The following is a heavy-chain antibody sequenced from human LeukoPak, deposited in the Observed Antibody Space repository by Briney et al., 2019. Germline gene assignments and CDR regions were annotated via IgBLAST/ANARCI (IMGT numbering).Heavy chain of an antibody. CDR2: IYYSGST. V-gene: IGHV4-59*12. D-gene: IGHD3-3*01. J-gene: IGHJ4*02. Sequence: SETLSLTCTVSGGSISSYYWSWIRQPPGKGLEWIGYIYYSGSTNYNPSLKSRVTISVDTSKNQFSLKLSSVTAADTAVYYCARVAEIDFWSGYHFDYWGQGTLVTVSS. CDR3: ARVAEIDFWSGYHFDY. CDR1: GGSISSYY.